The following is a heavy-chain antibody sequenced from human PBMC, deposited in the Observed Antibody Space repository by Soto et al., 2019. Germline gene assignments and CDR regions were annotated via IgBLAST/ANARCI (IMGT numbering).Heavy chain of an antibody. CDR3: ARDLAVTTGILDV. V-gene: IGHV1-46*01. CDR2: INPSGGST. J-gene: IGHJ6*02. D-gene: IGHD4-4*01. Sequence: QVQLVQSGAEVKKPGASVKVSCKASGYTFTSYYMHWVRQAPGQGLEWMGIINPSGGSTSYAQKFRGRVTVDRDTSTSTVYMELSSLRSKDTAVYYCARDLAVTTGILDVWGQGTTVTVSS. CDR1: GYTFTSYY.